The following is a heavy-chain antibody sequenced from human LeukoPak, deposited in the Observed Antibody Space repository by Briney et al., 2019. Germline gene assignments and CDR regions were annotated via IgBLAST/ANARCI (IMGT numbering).Heavy chain of an antibody. CDR3: ARGGGIAAAGLVNWFDP. CDR2: INHSGST. J-gene: IGHJ5*02. CDR1: GGSFSGYY. V-gene: IGHV4-34*01. Sequence: SETLSLTCAVYGGSFSGYYWSWIRQPPGKGLEWIGEINHSGSTNYNPSLKSRVTIPVDTSKNQFSLKLSSVTAADTAVYYCARGGGIAAAGLVNWFDPWGQGTLVTVSS. D-gene: IGHD6-13*01.